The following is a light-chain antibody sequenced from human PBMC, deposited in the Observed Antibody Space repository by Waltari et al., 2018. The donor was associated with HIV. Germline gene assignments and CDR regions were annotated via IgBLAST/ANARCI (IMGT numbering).Light chain of an antibody. CDR3: SSYTTSSTWV. CDR1: TRDIGSDNR. CDR2: EVN. V-gene: IGLV2-18*02. Sequence: QSALTQPPSVSGSLGHSVTLSCTGSTRDIGSDNRVSWYQQPPGTAPKLILYEVNPRPSGVPVRFSGSKSGNTASLTISGLQAEDETDYFCSSYTTSSTWVFGGGTSLTVL. J-gene: IGLJ3*02.